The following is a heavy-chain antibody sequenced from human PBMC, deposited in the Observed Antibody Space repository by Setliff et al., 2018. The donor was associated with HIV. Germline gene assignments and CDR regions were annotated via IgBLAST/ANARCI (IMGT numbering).Heavy chain of an antibody. D-gene: IGHD6-19*01. V-gene: IGHV1-18*01. CDR3: AGGLAVAGKSYYYYYYMDV. CDR1: GYTFTNYG. CDR2: LASYNDDA. J-gene: IGHJ6*03. Sequence: ASVKVSCKASGYTFTNYGITWVRQAPGHGLEWMGWLASYNDDANYAQNLQGRVTMTTDKSTSTAYMELSSLRSEDTAVYYCAGGLAVAGKSYYYYYYMDVWGKGTTVTVSS.